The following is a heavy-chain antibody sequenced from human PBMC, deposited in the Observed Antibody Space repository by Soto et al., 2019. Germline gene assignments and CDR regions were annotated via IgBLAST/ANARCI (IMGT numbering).Heavy chain of an antibody. V-gene: IGHV3-23*01. CDR2: ISGSGGDT. J-gene: IGHJ4*02. CDR3: ARFVDYYDNSGLV. D-gene: IGHD3-22*01. Sequence: EVQLLESGGGLVQPGGSLRLSCAASGFTFTNYAMTWVRQAPGKGLEWVSTISGSGGDTYYAGSVKGRFTISRDSSKNTLYLQMNSLRAEDTAMYYCARFVDYYDNSGLVWGQGTLVTVSS. CDR1: GFTFTNYA.